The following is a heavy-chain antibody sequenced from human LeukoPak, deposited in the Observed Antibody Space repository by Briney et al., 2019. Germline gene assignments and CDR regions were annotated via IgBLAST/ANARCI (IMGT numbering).Heavy chain of an antibody. CDR2: IYYSGST. CDR1: GGSISSYY. D-gene: IGHD2-8*01. Sequence: SETLSLTCTVSGGSISSYYWSWIRQPPGKGLEWIGYIYYSGSTNYNPSLKSRVNISADTSKSQFSLNLDSVTAADTAVYYCARSWAGMYYPFYYFDYWGQGSLVTVSS. CDR3: ARSWAGMYYPFYYFDY. J-gene: IGHJ4*02. V-gene: IGHV4-59*12.